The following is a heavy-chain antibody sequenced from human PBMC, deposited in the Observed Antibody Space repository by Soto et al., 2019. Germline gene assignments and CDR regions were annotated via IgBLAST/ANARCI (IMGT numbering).Heavy chain of an antibody. CDR3: ARDPSTTGYYGLDV. J-gene: IGHJ6*02. CDR1: GFTVKKYQ. V-gene: IGHV3-53*01. Sequence: PVGSLRLSCAASGFTVKKYQMNWVRQAPGKGLEWVSVIYSGGVTYYPDSVKGRFTTIRDTSKNTVYLQMNSLRADDTAMYYCARDPSTTGYYGLDVWGQGTTVTVSS. CDR2: IYSGGVT.